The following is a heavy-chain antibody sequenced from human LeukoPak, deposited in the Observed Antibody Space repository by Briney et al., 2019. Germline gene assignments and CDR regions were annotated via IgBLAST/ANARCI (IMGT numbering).Heavy chain of an antibody. CDR2: ISGSGGTT. V-gene: IGHV3-23*01. CDR3: AKDSTYYYGSGSQDY. D-gene: IGHD3-10*01. J-gene: IGHJ4*02. CDR1: GFTFSSYA. Sequence: GGSLRLSCAASGFTFSSYAMSWVRQAPGKGLEWVSGISGSGGTTYYADSVQGRFTISRDNSKKTLFLQMSSLRAEDTAVYYCAKDSTYYYGSGSQDYWGQGTLVTVSS.